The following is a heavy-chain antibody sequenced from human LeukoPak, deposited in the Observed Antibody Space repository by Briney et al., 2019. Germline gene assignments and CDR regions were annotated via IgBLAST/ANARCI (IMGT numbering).Heavy chain of an antibody. CDR2: ISAYNGNT. Sequence: ASVKLSCKASGYTFTSYGISWVRQAPGQGLEWMGWISAYNGNTNYAKKLKGRVTMTTDTSTSTAYMELRSLRSDDTAVYYCARDRDQGIYSRAPFDIWGQGTMVTVSS. D-gene: IGHD6-13*01. CDR3: ARDRDQGIYSRAPFDI. V-gene: IGHV1-18*01. CDR1: GYTFTSYG. J-gene: IGHJ3*02.